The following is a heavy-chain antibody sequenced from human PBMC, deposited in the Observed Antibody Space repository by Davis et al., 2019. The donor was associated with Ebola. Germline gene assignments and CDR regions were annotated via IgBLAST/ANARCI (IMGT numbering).Heavy chain of an antibody. D-gene: IGHD3-10*01. CDR1: GYTLTELS. V-gene: IGHV1-3*01. CDR2: INAGNGNT. CDR3: ARGITMVQGVIGY. J-gene: IGHJ4*02. Sequence: AASVKVSCKVSGYTLTELSMHWVRQAPGQRLEWMGWINAGNGNTKYSQKFQGRVTITRDTSASTAYMELSSLRSEDTAVYYCARGITMVQGVIGYWGQGTLVTVSS.